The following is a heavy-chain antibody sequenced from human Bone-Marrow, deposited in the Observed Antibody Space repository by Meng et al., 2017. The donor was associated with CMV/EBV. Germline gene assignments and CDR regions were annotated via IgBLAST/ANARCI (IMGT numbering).Heavy chain of an antibody. D-gene: IGHD2-2*01. CDR2: ISAYNGNT. CDR3: ARDRYCSITSCYASVSWYYYGMDA. CDR1: GYTFTSYG. V-gene: IGHV1-18*01. J-gene: IGHJ6*01. Sequence: ASVKVSCKASGYTFTSYGISWVRQAPGQGLEWMGWISAYNGNTNYAQKLQGRVTMTTDTSTSTAYMELRSLRSDDTAVYYCARDRYCSITSCYASVSWYYYGMDAWGQGTTVTVSS.